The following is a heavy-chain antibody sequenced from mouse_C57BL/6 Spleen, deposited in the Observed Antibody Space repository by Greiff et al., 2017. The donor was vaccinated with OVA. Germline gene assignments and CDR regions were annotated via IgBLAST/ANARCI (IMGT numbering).Heavy chain of an antibody. CDR2: IDPENGDT. CDR3: FYDGYYYAMDY. D-gene: IGHD2-3*01. J-gene: IGHJ4*01. V-gene: IGHV14-4*01. CDR1: GFNIKDDY. Sequence: EVKLQESGAELVRPGASVKLSCTASGFNIKDDYMHWVKQRPEQGLEWIGWIDPENGDTEYASKFQGKATITADTSSNTAYLQLSSLTSEDTAVYYCFYDGYYYAMDYWGQGTSVTVSS.